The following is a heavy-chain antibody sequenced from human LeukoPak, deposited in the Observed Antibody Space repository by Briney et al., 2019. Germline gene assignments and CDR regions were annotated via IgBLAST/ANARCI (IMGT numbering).Heavy chain of an antibody. J-gene: IGHJ5*02. CDR3: ARRDPLYSSSWYPFDP. CDR2: IYYSGST. D-gene: IGHD6-13*01. CDR1: GGSISSSSYY. V-gene: IGHV4-39*01. Sequence: SETLSLTCTVSGGSISSSSYYWGWIRQPPGKGLEWIGSIYYSGSTYYNPSLKSRVTISVDTSKNQFSLKLSSVTAADTAVCYCARRDPLYSSSWYPFDPWGQGTLVTVSS.